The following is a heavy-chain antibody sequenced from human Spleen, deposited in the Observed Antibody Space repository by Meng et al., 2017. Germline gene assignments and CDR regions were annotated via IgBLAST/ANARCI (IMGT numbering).Heavy chain of an antibody. Sequence: QVQLVESGPGLVRPSQTLSLTCTVSGASISSGGYFWSWIRQHPGKGLEWIGYVYSNGNTYYNPSLKSRVTISVDTSANQFSLNLWSVTAADTAVYFCARRDGDYNRFDYWGQGMLVTVSS. CDR1: GASISSGGYF. CDR3: ARRDGDYNRFDY. J-gene: IGHJ4*02. CDR2: VYSNGNT. D-gene: IGHD4-17*01. V-gene: IGHV4-31*03.